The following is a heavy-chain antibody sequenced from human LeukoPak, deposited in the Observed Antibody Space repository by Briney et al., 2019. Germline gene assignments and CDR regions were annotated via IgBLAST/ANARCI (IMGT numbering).Heavy chain of an antibody. CDR2: IYHSGST. V-gene: IGHV4-38-2*01. D-gene: IGHD2-8*01. CDR1: GYSISSGYY. Sequence: SETLSLTCAVSGYSISSGYYWGWIRQPPGKGLEWIGSIYHSGSTYYNPSLKSRVTISVDTSKNQFSLKLSSVTAADTAVYYYASGYCTNGVCYEDAFDIWGQGTMVTVSS. J-gene: IGHJ3*02. CDR3: ASGYCTNGVCYEDAFDI.